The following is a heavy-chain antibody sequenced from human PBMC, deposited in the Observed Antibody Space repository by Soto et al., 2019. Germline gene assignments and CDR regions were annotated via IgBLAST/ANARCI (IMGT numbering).Heavy chain of an antibody. CDR3: ARVPDSNEYPMVYAILGFDY. D-gene: IGHD2-8*01. CDR2: ISGSGGST. CDR1: GFTFSSYA. J-gene: IGHJ4*02. V-gene: IGHV3-23*01. Sequence: GGSLRLSCAASGFTFSSYAMSWVRQAPGKGLEWVSAISGSGGSTYYADSVKGRFTISRDNSKNTLYLQMNSLRAEDTAVYYCARVPDSNEYPMVYAILGFDYWGQGTLVTVSS.